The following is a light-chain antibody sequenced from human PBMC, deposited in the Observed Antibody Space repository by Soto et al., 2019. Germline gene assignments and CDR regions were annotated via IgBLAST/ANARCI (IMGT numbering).Light chain of an antibody. Sequence: EIVLTQSPATLSLSPGERATLSCRASQGVNNYLAWYQQKPGQAPRLLIYDTSDRAFGIPARFSGSGSGTDFTLTISSLEPEDFAVFYCQQRSVWPWTFGQGTKVEIK. V-gene: IGKV3D-11*01. CDR2: DTS. J-gene: IGKJ1*01. CDR1: QGVNNY. CDR3: QQRSVWPWT.